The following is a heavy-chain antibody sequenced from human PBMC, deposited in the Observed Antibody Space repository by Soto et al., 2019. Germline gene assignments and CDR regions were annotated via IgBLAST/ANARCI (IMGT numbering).Heavy chain of an antibody. CDR1: GFTFSSYS. Sequence: PGGSLRLSCAASGFTFSSYSMNWVRQAPGKGLEWVSSISGDGNYIYSADSVRGRFTFSRDNAKNSVYLQMNSLRAEDTAVYYCARDVTLVRHNDAFDIWGQGTLVTVSS. D-gene: IGHD1-1*01. CDR2: ISGDGNYI. CDR3: ARDVTLVRHNDAFDI. V-gene: IGHV3-21*06. J-gene: IGHJ3*02.